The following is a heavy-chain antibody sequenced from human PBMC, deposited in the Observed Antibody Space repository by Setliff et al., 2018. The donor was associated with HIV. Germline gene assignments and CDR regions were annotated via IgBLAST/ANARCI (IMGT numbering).Heavy chain of an antibody. CDR3: AKVRLTMIMMVDYFDQ. D-gene: IGHD3-22*01. V-gene: IGHV4-4*07. J-gene: IGHJ4*02. CDR2: IYSTGDT. CDR1: GGPISTFY. Sequence: SETLSLTCRVSGGPISTFYWSWIRQPPGKGLEWVGHIYSTGDTNYNPSLKSRVTLSADTSKNQLSLSLTSVTAADTAVYYCAKVRLTMIMMVDYFDQWGQGTLVTVSS.